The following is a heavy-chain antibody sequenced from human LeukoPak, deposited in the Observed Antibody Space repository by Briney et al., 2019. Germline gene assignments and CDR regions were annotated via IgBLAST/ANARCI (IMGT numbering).Heavy chain of an antibody. CDR3: ARVRGSGWIDY. CDR1: GGTFSRYA. D-gene: IGHD6-19*01. CDR2: LLPIFGTA. V-gene: IGHV1-69*13. J-gene: IGHJ4*02. Sequence: ASVNVSCKASGGTFSRYAISWVRQAPGQGLECMGGLLPIFGTAQYAQKFQRRVTITADESKSTGYMELSSLRSEDTAVDYCARVRGSGWIDYWGQGTLVTVSS.